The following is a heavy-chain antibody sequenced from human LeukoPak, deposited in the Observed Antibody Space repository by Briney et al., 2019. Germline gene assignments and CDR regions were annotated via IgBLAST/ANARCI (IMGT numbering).Heavy chain of an antibody. J-gene: IGHJ4*02. V-gene: IGHV1-69*06. D-gene: IGHD6-13*01. CDR1: VGTFSSYA. CDR3: ARAPAAGTDHFDY. Sequence: SVTVSCKASVGTFSSYAISWERQAPGQGLEWMGGIIPIFGTANYAQKFQGRVTITADKSTSTAYMELSSLRSEDTAVYYCARAPAAGTDHFDYWGQGTLVTVSS. CDR2: IIPIFGTA.